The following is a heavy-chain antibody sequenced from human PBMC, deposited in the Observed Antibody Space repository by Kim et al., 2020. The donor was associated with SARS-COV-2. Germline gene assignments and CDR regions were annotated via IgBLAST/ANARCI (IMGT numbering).Heavy chain of an antibody. J-gene: IGHJ4*02. V-gene: IGHV4-39*01. D-gene: IGHD5-12*01. Sequence: LRSRVTIYVDTSKNQFSLKLSSVTATDTAVYYCARQVRGGIIVATLGNFDYWGQGTLVTVSS. CDR3: ARQVRGGIIVATLGNFDY.